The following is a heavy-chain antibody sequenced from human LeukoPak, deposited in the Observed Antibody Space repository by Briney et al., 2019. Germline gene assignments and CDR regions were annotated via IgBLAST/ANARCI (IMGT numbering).Heavy chain of an antibody. CDR2: INHSGST. Sequence: SETLTLTCAVYGGSFSGYYWSWIRQPPGKGLEWIGEINHSGSTNYNPSLKSRVTISVDTSKNQFSLKLSSVTAADTAVYYYASPSRHFDYWGQGTLVTVSS. CDR3: ASPSRHFDY. CDR1: GGSFSGYY. J-gene: IGHJ4*02. V-gene: IGHV4-34*01.